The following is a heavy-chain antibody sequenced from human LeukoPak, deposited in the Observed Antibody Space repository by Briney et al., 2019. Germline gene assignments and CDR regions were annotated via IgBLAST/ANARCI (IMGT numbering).Heavy chain of an antibody. V-gene: IGHV1-2*06. CDR2: INPNSGGT. J-gene: IGHJ4*02. CDR3: ARAFRPLEKGYSNYEGAGY. Sequence: GASVKVSYKASGYTFTGYYMHWVRQAPGQGLEWMGRINPNSGGTNYAQKFQGRVTMTRDMSISTAYMELSRLRSDDTAVYYCARAFRPLEKGYSNYEGAGYWGQGTLVTVSS. CDR1: GYTFTGYY. D-gene: IGHD4-11*01.